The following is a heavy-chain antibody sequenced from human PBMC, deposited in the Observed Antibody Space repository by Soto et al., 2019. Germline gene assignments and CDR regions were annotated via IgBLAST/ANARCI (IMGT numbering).Heavy chain of an antibody. CDR3: ARTVAGMGGYYYYYGMDV. J-gene: IGHJ6*02. CDR2: IIPIFGTA. CDR1: GGTFSSYA. D-gene: IGHD6-19*01. V-gene: IGHV1-69*06. Sequence: SVKVSSKASGGTFSSYAISGVRQAPGQGLEWMGGIIPIFGTANYAQKFQGRVTITADKSTSTAYMELSSLRSEDTAVYYCARTVAGMGGYYYYYGMDVWGQGTTVTVSS.